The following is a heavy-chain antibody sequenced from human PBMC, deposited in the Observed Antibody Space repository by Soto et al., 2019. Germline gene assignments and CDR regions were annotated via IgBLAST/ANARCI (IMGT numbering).Heavy chain of an antibody. D-gene: IGHD5-12*01. V-gene: IGHV4-39*01. Sequence: PSETLSLTCTVSGGSSSSSSYYWGWIRQPPGKGLEWIGSIYYSGSTYYNPSLKSRVTISVDTSKNQFSLKLSSVTAADTAVYYCARHVSKSGNGYEAEDAFDIWGQGTMVTVSS. CDR1: GGSSSSSSYY. J-gene: IGHJ3*02. CDR3: ARHVSKSGNGYEAEDAFDI. CDR2: IYYSGST.